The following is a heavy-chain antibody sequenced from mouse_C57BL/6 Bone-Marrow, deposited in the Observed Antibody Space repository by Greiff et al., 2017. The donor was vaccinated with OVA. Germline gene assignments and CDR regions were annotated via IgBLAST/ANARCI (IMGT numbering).Heavy chain of an antibody. CDR3: ARGIYYGNYYFDY. V-gene: IGHV1-69*01. Sequence: VQLQQPGAELVMPGASVKLSCKASGYTFTSYWMHWVKQRPGQGLEWIGEIDPRSGNTYYNEKFKGKATLTADKSSSTAYMELRSLTSEDSAVYFCARGIYYGNYYFDYWGQGTTLTVSS. CDR2: IDPRSGNT. D-gene: IGHD2-1*01. J-gene: IGHJ2*01. CDR1: GYTFTSYW.